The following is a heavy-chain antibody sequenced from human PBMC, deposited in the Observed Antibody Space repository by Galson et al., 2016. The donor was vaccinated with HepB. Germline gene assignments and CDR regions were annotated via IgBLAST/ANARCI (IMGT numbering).Heavy chain of an antibody. Sequence: SLRLSCAASGFTLSTYSINWVRQAPGKGLEWVASISSGSSYLNYADSVKGRFTISRDNAKNSVYLQMNILRAEDTAVYYCASYPGYFPGNWGQGTLVTVSS. V-gene: IGHV3-21*01. J-gene: IGHJ4*02. CDR1: GFTLSTYS. CDR3: ASYPGYFPGN. D-gene: IGHD3-9*01. CDR2: ISSGSSYL.